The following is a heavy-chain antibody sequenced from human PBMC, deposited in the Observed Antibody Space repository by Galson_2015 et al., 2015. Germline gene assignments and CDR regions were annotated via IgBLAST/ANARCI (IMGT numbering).Heavy chain of an antibody. CDR1: GYRFTNYW. V-gene: IGHV5-51*01. CDR3: ARHSQYFDL. J-gene: IGHJ2*01. CDR2: IYPGDSDT. Sequence: QSGAEVKKPGESLKISCQGSGYRFTNYWIGWVRQMPGKGLELMGIIYPGDSDTRYSPSIQGQVTISADKSINTAYLQWSSLRASDSAIYYCARHSQYFDLWGRGTRVTVSS.